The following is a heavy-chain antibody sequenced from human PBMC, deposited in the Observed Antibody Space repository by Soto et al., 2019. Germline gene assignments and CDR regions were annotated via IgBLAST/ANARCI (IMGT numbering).Heavy chain of an antibody. CDR1: GYTFTSYG. CDR2: ISAYNGNT. D-gene: IGHD3-16*01. J-gene: IGHJ4*02. Sequence: ASVKVSCKASGYTFTSYGISWVRQAPGQGLEWMGWISAYNGNTNYAQKLQGRVTMTTDTSTSTAYMELRSLRSDDTAVYYCARDENWGTHLAYFDYWGQGTLVTVSS. V-gene: IGHV1-18*01. CDR3: ARDENWGTHLAYFDY.